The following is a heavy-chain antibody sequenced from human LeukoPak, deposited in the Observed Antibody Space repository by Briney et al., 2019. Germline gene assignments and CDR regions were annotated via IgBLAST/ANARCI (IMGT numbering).Heavy chain of an antibody. CDR3: ARQDGGAQFYFDY. D-gene: IGHD3-10*01. J-gene: IGHJ4*02. Sequence: GESLKISCKGSGYSFPSYWIAWVRQMPGKGLEWMGIIHAGDSDIRYSPSFQGQVAISADKSINTAYLQWSSLKASDTAVYYCARQDGGAQFYFDYWGQGNLVTVSS. CDR1: GYSFPSYW. V-gene: IGHV5-51*01. CDR2: IHAGDSDI.